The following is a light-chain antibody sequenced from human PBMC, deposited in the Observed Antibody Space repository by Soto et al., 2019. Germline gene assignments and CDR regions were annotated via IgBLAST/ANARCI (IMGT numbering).Light chain of an antibody. V-gene: IGKV1-5*03. CDR1: QSISSW. CDR2: NAS. J-gene: IGKJ1*01. Sequence: DIQMTQSPSTLSASVGDRVTITCRASQSISSWLAWYQQKAGKAPKLLIYNASSLESGVPSRFSGSGSGTEFTLTISSLQPDDFATYYCQQYNSDLWTFGQGTKVEIK. CDR3: QQYNSDLWT.